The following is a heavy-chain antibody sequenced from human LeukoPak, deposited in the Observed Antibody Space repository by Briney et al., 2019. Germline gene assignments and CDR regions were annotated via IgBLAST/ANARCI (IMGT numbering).Heavy chain of an antibody. CDR1: GFTFDDYA. CDR3: AKDLLPRHPITMIATPDY. V-gene: IGHV3-9*01. J-gene: IGHJ4*02. D-gene: IGHD3-22*01. Sequence: GRSLRLSYAASGFTFDDYAMHWVRQAPGKGLEWVSGISWNSGSIGYADSVKGRFTISRDNAKNSLYLQMNSLRAEDTALYYCAKDLLPRHPITMIATPDYWGQGTLVTVSS. CDR2: ISWNSGSI.